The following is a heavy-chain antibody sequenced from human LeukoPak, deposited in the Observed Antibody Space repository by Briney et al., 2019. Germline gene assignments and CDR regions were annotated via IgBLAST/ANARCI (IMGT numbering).Heavy chain of an antibody. J-gene: IGHJ4*02. CDR2: ITSSGDDI. D-gene: IGHD5-12*01. CDR1: GFTFSNYY. V-gene: IGHV3-11*01. CDR3: ASDIVATSGDF. Sequence: SGGSLRLSCAASGFTFSNYYMSWIRQAPGKGLEWVAYITSSGDDIYYADSVKGRFTISRDNAKNALFLRMSSLRVEDTATYYCASDIVATSGDFWGQGTLVSVSS.